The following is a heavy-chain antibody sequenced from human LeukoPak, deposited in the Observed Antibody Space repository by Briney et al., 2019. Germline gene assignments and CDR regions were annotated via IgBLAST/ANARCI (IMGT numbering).Heavy chain of an antibody. J-gene: IGHJ3*02. V-gene: IGHV4-34*01. CDR3: ARSGYSYGADAFDI. CDR2: INHSGST. D-gene: IGHD5-18*01. Sequence: SETLSLTCAVYGGSFSGYYWSWIRQPPGKGLEWIGEINHSGSTNYNPSLKSRVTISVDTSKNQFSLKLSSVTAADTAVYYCARSGYSYGADAFDIWGQGTMVTVSS. CDR1: GGSFSGYY.